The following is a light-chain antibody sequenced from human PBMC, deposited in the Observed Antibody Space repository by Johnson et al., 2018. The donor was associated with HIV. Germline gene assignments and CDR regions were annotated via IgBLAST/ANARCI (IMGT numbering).Light chain of an antibody. CDR1: SSNIGNNY. J-gene: IGLJ1*01. V-gene: IGLV1-51*01. CDR2: DNN. Sequence: QSVLTQPPSVSAAPGQKVTISCSGSSSNIGNNYVSWYQQLPGTAPKLLIYDNNERPSGIPDRFSGSKSGTSATLGITGLQTGDEADYYCGTWDNGLITYVFGTRNKVAVL. CDR3: GTWDNGLITYV.